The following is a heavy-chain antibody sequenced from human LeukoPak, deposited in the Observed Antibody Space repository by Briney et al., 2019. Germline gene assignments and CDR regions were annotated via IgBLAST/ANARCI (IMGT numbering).Heavy chain of an antibody. Sequence: SETLSLTCAVYGGSFSGYYWSWIRQPPGKGLEWIGEINHSGSTNYNPSLKSRVTISADTSKNQFSLKLSSVTAADTAVYYCARGRRSSGGSCYDYWGQGTLVTVSS. CDR1: GGSFSGYY. CDR3: ARGRRSSGGSCYDY. CDR2: INHSGST. J-gene: IGHJ4*02. D-gene: IGHD2-15*01. V-gene: IGHV4-34*01.